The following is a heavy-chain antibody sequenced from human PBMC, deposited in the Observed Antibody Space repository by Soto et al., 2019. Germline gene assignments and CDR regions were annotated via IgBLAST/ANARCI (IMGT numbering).Heavy chain of an antibody. CDR2: ISYDGSNK. J-gene: IGHJ4*02. D-gene: IGHD4-17*01. Sequence: GGSLRLSCAASGFTFSSYGMHWVRQAPGKGLEWVAVISYDGSNKYYADSVKGRFTISRDNSKNTLYLQMNSLRAEDTAVYYCANEEATVTTSGVFYWGQGTLVTVSS. CDR1: GFTFSSYG. V-gene: IGHV3-30*18. CDR3: ANEEATVTTSGVFY.